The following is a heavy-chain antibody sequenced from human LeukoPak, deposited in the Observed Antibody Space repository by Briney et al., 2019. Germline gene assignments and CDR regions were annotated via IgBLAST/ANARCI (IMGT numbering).Heavy chain of an antibody. V-gene: IGHV1-8*01. J-gene: IGHJ4*02. CDR3: ARGARTSNYFDY. Sequence: GASVNVSCKASGYTFTSYDINWVRQATGQGLEWMGWMNPNSGNTGYAQKFQGRVTMSRNTSISTAYMELSSLRSEDTAVYYCARGARTSNYFDYWGQGTLVTVSS. CDR1: GYTFTSYD. CDR2: MNPNSGNT.